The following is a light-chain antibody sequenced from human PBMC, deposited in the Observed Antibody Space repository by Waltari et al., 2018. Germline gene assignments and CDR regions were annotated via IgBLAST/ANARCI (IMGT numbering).Light chain of an antibody. Sequence: QSVLTQPPSASGTPGQRVTIPCSGSNSTIGANFVYWYRQFPGTSPKLHIYGNDKRPSGVPDRFSGSKSGSSASLVISGLRSEDEADYYCAAWDDTLSGHSVFGTGTKVTVL. CDR2: GND. V-gene: IGLV1-47*01. CDR3: AAWDDTLSGHSV. CDR1: NSTIGANF. J-gene: IGLJ1*01.